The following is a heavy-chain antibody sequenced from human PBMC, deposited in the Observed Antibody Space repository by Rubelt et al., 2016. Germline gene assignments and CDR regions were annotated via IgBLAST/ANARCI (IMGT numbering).Heavy chain of an antibody. CDR2: IYHSVST. J-gene: IGHJ3*02. V-gene: IGHV4-59*05. D-gene: IGHD2-15*01. Sequence: QVQLQESGPGLVKPSETLSLTCTVSGGSISSYYWSWIRQPPGKGLEWIGSIYHSVSTYYNPSLKSRVTISVATSKNQFSLKLGSVTAAGTAVYYCARLDCSDGTCYAFDIWGQGTMVTVSS. CDR3: ARLDCSDGTCYAFDI. CDR1: GGSISSYY.